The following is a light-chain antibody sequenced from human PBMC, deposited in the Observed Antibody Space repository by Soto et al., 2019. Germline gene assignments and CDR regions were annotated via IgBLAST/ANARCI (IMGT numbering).Light chain of an antibody. V-gene: IGLV2-11*01. J-gene: IGLJ3*02. CDR3: CSYAGSYTWV. CDR2: DVS. CDR1: NSDIGAYDY. Sequence: QSALTQPASVSESPGQSITISCTGTNSDIGAYDYVSWYQQHPGKAPKLMIYDVSKRPSGVPDRFSGSKSGNTASLTISGLQAEDEADYYCCSYAGSYTWVFGGGTQLTVL.